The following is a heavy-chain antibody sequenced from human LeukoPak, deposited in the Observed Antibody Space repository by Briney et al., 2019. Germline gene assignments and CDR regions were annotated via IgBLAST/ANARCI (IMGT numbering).Heavy chain of an antibody. CDR3: ARLTYYYDSSGYEVFDY. D-gene: IGHD3-22*01. J-gene: IGHJ4*02. CDR1: GFTFSSYA. V-gene: IGHV3-21*01. Sequence: PGGSLRLSCAASGFTFSSYAMHWVRQAPGKGLEWVSSISSSSSYIYYADSVKGRFTISRDNAKNSLYLQMNSLRAEDTAVYYCARLTYYYDSSGYEVFDYWGQGTLVTVSS. CDR2: ISSSSSYI.